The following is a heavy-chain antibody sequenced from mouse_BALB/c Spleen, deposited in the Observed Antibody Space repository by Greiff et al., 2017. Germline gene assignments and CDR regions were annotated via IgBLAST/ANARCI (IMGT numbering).Heavy chain of an antibody. J-gene: IGHJ2*01. Sequence: EVQLVESGGDLVKPGGSLKLSCAASGFTFSSYGMSWVRQTPDKRLEWVATISSGGSYTYYPDSVKGRFTISRDNAKNTLYLQMSSLKSEDTAMYYCARQGSSFDDWGQGTTLTVSS. CDR2: ISSGGSYT. CDR3: ARQGSSFDD. V-gene: IGHV5-6*01. CDR1: GFTFSSYG. D-gene: IGHD1-1*01.